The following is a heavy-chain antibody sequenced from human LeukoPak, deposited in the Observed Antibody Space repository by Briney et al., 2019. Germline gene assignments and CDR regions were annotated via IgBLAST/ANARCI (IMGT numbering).Heavy chain of an antibody. Sequence: GGSLRLSCAASGFTFGNYVMSWVRQAPWKGLEWVSTISGSGGSTCYADSVRGRFTMSRDNAKNSLYLQMNSLRAEDTALYYCAKGNYYGSGSLPSYWGQGTLVTVSS. CDR2: ISGSGGST. J-gene: IGHJ4*02. V-gene: IGHV3-23*01. CDR1: GFTFGNYV. CDR3: AKGNYYGSGSLPSY. D-gene: IGHD3-10*01.